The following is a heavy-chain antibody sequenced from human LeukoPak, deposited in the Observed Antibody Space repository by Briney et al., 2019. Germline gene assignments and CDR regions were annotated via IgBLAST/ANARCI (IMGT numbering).Heavy chain of an antibody. CDR1: GGSISSYY. D-gene: IGHD2-2*02. CDR2: IYYSGST. V-gene: IGHV4-59*01. J-gene: IGHJ6*04. CDR3: ASHTRYCSSTSCYRYGMDV. Sequence: QISETLSLTCTVSGGSISSYYWSWIRQPPGKGLEWIGYIYYSGSTNYNPSLKSRVTISVDTSKNQFSLKLSSVTAADTAVYYCASHTRYCSSTSCYRYGMDVWGKGTTVTVSS.